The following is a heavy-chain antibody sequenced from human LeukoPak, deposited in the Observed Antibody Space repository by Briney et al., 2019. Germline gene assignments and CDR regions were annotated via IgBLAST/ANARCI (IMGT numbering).Heavy chain of an antibody. V-gene: IGHV3-23*01. CDR2: CLDSSCTE. D-gene: IGHD3/OR15-3a*01. J-gene: IGHJ4*02. CDR3: VRDSEGSFDS. Sequence: PGGSLRLSCAASGFTFGTYDMSWVRQPPGKGLEWVSTLACLDSSCTEYYSDSVKGRFSISRDKSRSTLSLQLNSLRVEGTAMYYCVRDSEGSFDSWGQGTLVTVSS. CDR1: GFTFGTYD.